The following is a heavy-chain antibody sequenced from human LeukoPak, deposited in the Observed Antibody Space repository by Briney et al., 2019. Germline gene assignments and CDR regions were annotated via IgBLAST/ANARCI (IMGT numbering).Heavy chain of an antibody. V-gene: IGHV3-23*01. Sequence: GGSLRLSCAASGFTFSSYAMSWVRQAPGKGLEWVSAISGSGGSTYYADSVKGRFTISRDNSKNTLYLQMNSLRAEDTAVYYCARDREWRDYCSSTSCFNWFDPWGQGTLVTVSS. D-gene: IGHD2-2*01. J-gene: IGHJ5*02. CDR3: ARDREWRDYCSSTSCFNWFDP. CDR2: ISGSGGST. CDR1: GFTFSSYA.